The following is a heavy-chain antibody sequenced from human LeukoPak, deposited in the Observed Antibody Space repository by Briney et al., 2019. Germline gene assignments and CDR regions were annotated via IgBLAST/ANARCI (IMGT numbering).Heavy chain of an antibody. D-gene: IGHD3-10*01. J-gene: IGHJ4*02. V-gene: IGHV3-30-3*01. CDR3: ARGSGSYYYFDY. Sequence: GGSLRLTCAASGFTFSSYAMHWVRQAPGKGLEWVAVISYDGSNKYYADSVKGRFTISRDNSKNTLYLQMNSLRAEDTAVYYCARGSGSYYYFDYWGQGTLVTVSS. CDR2: ISYDGSNK. CDR1: GFTFSSYA.